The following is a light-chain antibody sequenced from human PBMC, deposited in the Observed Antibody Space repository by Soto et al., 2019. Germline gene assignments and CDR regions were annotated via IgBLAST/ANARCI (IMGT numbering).Light chain of an antibody. CDR3: AAWEDSVSGWV. V-gene: IGLV1-47*01. CDR2: RNN. Sequence: QSVLTQPPSASGTPGQRVTISCSGSSSNIGSNYVYWYQQLPGTAPKLLIYRNNQRPSGVPERFYGSKSGTSASLAMSGLRAEDEADYGCAAWEDSVSGWVFGGGTTLTVL. CDR1: SSNIGSNY. J-gene: IGLJ3*02.